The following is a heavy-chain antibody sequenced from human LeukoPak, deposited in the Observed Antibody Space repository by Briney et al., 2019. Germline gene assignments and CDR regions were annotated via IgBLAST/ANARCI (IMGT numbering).Heavy chain of an antibody. CDR2: ISHSGST. J-gene: IGHJ5*02. Sequence: PSETLSLTCAVSGYSISSGYYWGWIRQPPRKGLEWIGSISHSGSTYYKPSLKSRVTISVDTSKNQFSLKLRSVTAADTAVYYCARVTSRLGWFDPWGQGTLVTVSS. V-gene: IGHV4-38-2*01. CDR1: GYSISSGYY. D-gene: IGHD1-14*01. CDR3: ARVTSRLGWFDP.